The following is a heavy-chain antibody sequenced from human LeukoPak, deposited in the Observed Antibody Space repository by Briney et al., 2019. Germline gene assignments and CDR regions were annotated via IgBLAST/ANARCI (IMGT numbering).Heavy chain of an antibody. Sequence: GGSLRLSCAASGFTVSSNYMSWVRQAPGKGLEWVSVIYSGGSAYYADSVKGRFTISRDNSKNTLYLQMNSLRAEDTAVYYCARDPRDGLFAYWGQGTLVTVSS. J-gene: IGHJ4*02. D-gene: IGHD5-24*01. CDR3: ARDPRDGLFAY. CDR2: IYSGGSA. CDR1: GFTVSSNY. V-gene: IGHV3-66*01.